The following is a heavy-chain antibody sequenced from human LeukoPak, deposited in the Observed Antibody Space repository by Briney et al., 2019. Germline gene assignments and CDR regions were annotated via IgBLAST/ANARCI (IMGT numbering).Heavy chain of an antibody. CDR1: GFTFSSYA. CDR3: ARDMYYDSSGYSVGYFDY. J-gene: IGHJ4*02. D-gene: IGHD3-22*01. Sequence: PGGSLRLSCAASGFTFSSYAMHWVRQAPGKGLEWVAVISFDGSKKYYADSVKDRFTISRDNSKNTLYLQMGSLRAEDMAVYYCARDMYYDSSGYSVGYFDYWGQGTLVTVSS. CDR2: ISFDGSKK. V-gene: IGHV3-30*14.